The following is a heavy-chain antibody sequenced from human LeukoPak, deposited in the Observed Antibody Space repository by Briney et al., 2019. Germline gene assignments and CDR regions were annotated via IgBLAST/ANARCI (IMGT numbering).Heavy chain of an antibody. V-gene: IGHV3-30*18. J-gene: IGHJ5*02. Sequence: GRSLRLSCAVSGFTFSSFGMQWVSQAPGKGLEWVALISYDGSNKHYADSVKGRFTISRDNSKNTLYLQMNGLRPEDTAVYYCAKDGAGSWFGEATWGQGTVVTVSS. CDR1: GFTFSSFG. CDR2: ISYDGSNK. D-gene: IGHD6-13*01. CDR3: AKDGAGSWFGEAT.